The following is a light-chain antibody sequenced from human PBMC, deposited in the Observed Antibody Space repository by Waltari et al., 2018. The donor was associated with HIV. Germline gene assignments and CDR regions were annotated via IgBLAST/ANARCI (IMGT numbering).Light chain of an antibody. J-gene: IGLJ2*01. CDR2: DTT. CDR1: TGAVTSDHY. V-gene: IGLV7-46*01. CDR3: LLSYSGARV. Sequence: QAVVTQEPSLTVSPGGTVTLTCASSTGAVTSDHYPYGFQQTPGQAPRTLIYDTTNKHSWTPARFSGSLLGGKAALTLSGAQPEDEAEYYCLLSYSGARVFGGGTKLTVL.